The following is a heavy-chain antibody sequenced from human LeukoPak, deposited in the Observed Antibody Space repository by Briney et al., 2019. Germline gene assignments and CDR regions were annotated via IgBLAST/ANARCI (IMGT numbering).Heavy chain of an antibody. V-gene: IGHV3-30*03. J-gene: IGHJ6*02. D-gene: IGHD3-10*01. CDR2: ISYDGSNK. Sequence: GGSLRLSCAASGFTFSSYGMHWVRQAPGKGLEWVAVISYDGSNKYNADSVKGRFTISRDNSKNTLYLQMNSLRAEDTAVYYCAATYYYGSGSYNYGMDVWGQGTTVTVSS. CDR3: AATYYYGSGSYNYGMDV. CDR1: GFTFSSYG.